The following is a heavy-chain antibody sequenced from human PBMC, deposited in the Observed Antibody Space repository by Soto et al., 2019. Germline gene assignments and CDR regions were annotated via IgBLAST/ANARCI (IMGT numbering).Heavy chain of an antibody. D-gene: IGHD2-21*01. Sequence: QVQLVESGGGVVQPGRSLRLSCAASGFTFSSYAMHWVRQAPGKGLEWVAVISYDGSNKYYADSVKGRFTISRDNSKNTLYLQMNSLRAEDTAVYYCAREGLLGGWYYYYGMDVWGQGTTVTVSS. CDR3: AREGLLGGWYYYYGMDV. CDR1: GFTFSSYA. J-gene: IGHJ6*02. CDR2: ISYDGSNK. V-gene: IGHV3-30-3*01.